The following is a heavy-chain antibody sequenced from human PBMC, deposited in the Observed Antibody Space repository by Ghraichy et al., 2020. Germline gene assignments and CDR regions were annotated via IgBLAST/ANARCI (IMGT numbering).Heavy chain of an antibody. V-gene: IGHV3-74*01. CDR3: ARDPGAAAAGHYYYGMDV. CDR1: GFTFSSYW. D-gene: IGHD6-13*01. Sequence: LSLTCAASGFTFSSYWMHWVRQAPGKGLVWVSRINSDGSSTSYADSVKGRFTISRDNAKNTLYLQMNSLRAEDTAVYYCARDPGAAAAGHYYYGMDVWGQGTTVTVSS. J-gene: IGHJ6*02. CDR2: INSDGSST.